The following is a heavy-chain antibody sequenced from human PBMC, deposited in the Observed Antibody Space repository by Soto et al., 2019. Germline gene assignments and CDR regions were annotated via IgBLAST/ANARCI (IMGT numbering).Heavy chain of an antibody. V-gene: IGHV3-33*01. J-gene: IGHJ6*02. CDR3: ARDRSSSYSYAMDL. Sequence: QVHLVESGGGVVQPGGSLTLSCSVSDFAFRLHGIHWVRHTPVKGLEWVAMIWHDGTRKYFRDSVRGRFTISRDSAKNKVYLQMNNLIGDDSALYFCARDRSSSYSYAMDLWGQGTTVTVSS. CDR1: DFAFRLHG. CDR2: IWHDGTRK. D-gene: IGHD3-10*01.